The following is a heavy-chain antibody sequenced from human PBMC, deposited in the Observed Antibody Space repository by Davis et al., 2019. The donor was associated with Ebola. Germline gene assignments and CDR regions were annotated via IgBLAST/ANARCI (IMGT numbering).Heavy chain of an antibody. CDR2: IIPIFGTA. Sequence: SEKVSCKASGGTFSSYAISWVRQAPGQGLEWMGGIIPIFGTANYAQKFQGRVTITADESTSTAYMELSSLRSEDTAVYYCAFPQGMYYDFWSGPRGHYYYYYGMDVWGQGTTVTVSS. CDR3: AFPQGMYYDFWSGPRGHYYYYYGMDV. V-gene: IGHV1-69*13. D-gene: IGHD3-3*01. CDR1: GGTFSSYA. J-gene: IGHJ6*02.